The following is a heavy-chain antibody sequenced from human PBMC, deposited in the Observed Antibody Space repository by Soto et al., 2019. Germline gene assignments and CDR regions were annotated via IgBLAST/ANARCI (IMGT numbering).Heavy chain of an antibody. CDR2: ISGSGGST. CDR1: GFTFSSYA. V-gene: IGHV3-23*01. J-gene: IGHJ3*02. Sequence: GESLKISCAASGFTFSSYAMSWVRQAPGKGLEWVSAISGSGGSTYYADSVKGRFTISRDNSKNTLYLQMNSLRAEDTAVYYCAKDRLLTYYYDSSGYYHDAFDIWGQGTMVTVSS. D-gene: IGHD3-22*01. CDR3: AKDRLLTYYYDSSGYYHDAFDI.